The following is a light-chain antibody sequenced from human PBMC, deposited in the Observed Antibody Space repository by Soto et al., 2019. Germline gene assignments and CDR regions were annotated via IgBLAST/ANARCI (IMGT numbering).Light chain of an antibody. V-gene: IGKV1-5*03. CDR1: QNIDSW. CDR3: QQYESYPLT. CDR2: KAS. Sequence: DIQMTQSPSTLSASVGDRVTITCRASQNIDSWLVWYLQKPGKVPQVLIHKASSLESGVPSRFSGHQSGTEFTLTINSLQPDDFATYHCQQYESYPLTFGGGTKVEIK. J-gene: IGKJ4*01.